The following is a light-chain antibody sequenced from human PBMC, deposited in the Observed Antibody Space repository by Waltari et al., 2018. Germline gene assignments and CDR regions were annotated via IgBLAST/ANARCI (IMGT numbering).Light chain of an antibody. CDR1: QSVLYTSNNKTY. CDR3: QQHFTIPLT. V-gene: IGKV4-1*01. CDR2: WAS. J-gene: IGKJ4*01. Sequence: DIVLTQAPDSLAGSLGERSTITSESSQSVLYTSNNKTYLTWYQQKPGQPPKLLISWASTRESGVPDRFSGSGSGTDFTLTISSLQAEDVAVYFCQQHFTIPLTFGGGTRVEIK.